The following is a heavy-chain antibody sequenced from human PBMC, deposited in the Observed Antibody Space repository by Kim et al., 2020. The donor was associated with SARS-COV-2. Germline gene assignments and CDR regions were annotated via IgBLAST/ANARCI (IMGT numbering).Heavy chain of an antibody. D-gene: IGHD4-17*01. CDR2: ISSSGSTI. J-gene: IGHJ6*02. CDR3: ARDTVTTWIYYYYGMDV. V-gene: IGHV3-48*03. CDR1: GFTFSSYE. Sequence: GGSLRLSCAASGFTFSSYEMNWVRQAPGKGLEWVSYISSSGSTIYYADSVKGLFTISRDNAKNSLYLQMNSLRAEDTAVYYCARDTVTTWIYYYYGMDVRGQGTTVTVSS.